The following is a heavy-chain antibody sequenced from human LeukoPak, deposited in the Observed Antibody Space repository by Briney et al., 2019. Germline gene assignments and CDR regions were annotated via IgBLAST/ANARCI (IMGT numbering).Heavy chain of an antibody. D-gene: IGHD2-2*01. V-gene: IGHV3-33*01. CDR2: IWYDGGNK. Sequence: PGGSLRLSFSASGFTFRSYGMHWVRQAPGKGLEWVAGIWYDGGNKNYADSVKGRFTISRDNSKNTLDLQMNSLRAEDTAMYYCAGQSSGTRPFDYWGQGTLVTVSS. J-gene: IGHJ4*02. CDR3: AGQSSGTRPFDY. CDR1: GFTFRSYG.